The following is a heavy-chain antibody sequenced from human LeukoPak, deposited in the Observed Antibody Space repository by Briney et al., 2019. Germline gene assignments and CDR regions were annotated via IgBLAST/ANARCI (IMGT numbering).Heavy chain of an antibody. CDR1: GGTFSSYA. Sequence: SVRVSCKASGGTFSSYAISWVRQAPGQGLEWIGGIILIFGTANYAQKFQGRVTITTDESTSTAYMELSSLRSEDTAVYYCARVACSGGSCYFEYFQHWGQGSLVTVSS. CDR2: IILIFGTA. D-gene: IGHD2-15*01. J-gene: IGHJ1*01. CDR3: ARVACSGGSCYFEYFQH. V-gene: IGHV1-69*05.